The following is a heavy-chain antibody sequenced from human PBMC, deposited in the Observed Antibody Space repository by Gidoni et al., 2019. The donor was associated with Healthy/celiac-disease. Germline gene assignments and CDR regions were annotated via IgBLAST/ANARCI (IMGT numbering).Heavy chain of an antibody. CDR1: GFTFSSYG. CDR3: AKDVTAQHYYGMDV. Sequence: QVQLVESGGGVVQPGRSLRLSCAASGFTFSSYGMHWVRPAPGKGLEWVAVRSYDGSNKYYADSVKGRFTISRDNSKNTLYLQMNSLRAEDTAVYYCAKDVTAQHYYGMDVWGQGTTVTVSS. V-gene: IGHV3-30*18. J-gene: IGHJ6*02. D-gene: IGHD5-18*01. CDR2: RSYDGSNK.